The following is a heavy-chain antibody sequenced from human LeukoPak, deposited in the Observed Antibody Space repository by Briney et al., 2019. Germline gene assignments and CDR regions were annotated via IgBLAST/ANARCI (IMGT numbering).Heavy chain of an antibody. D-gene: IGHD3-9*01. J-gene: IGHJ4*02. CDR3: ARVGYYNGFDY. CDR1: GGSFSDYY. CDR2: INHSGST. Sequence: SETLSLTCAVYGGSFSDYYWSWIRQPPGKGLEWNGEINHSGSTNYNPSLKSRVTISVDTSKNQFPLKLSSVTAADTAVYYCARVGYYNGFDYWGQGTLVTVSS. V-gene: IGHV4-34*01.